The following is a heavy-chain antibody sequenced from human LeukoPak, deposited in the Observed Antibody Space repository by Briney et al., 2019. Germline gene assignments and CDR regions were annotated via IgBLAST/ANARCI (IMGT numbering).Heavy chain of an antibody. Sequence: GASVKVSFKASGYTFTSYYMHWVRQAPGQGLEWMGIINPSGGSTSYAQKFQGRVTMTRDASTSTVYMELSSLRSEDTAVYYCARSDTAMVFDYWGQGTLVTVSS. CDR1: GYTFTSYY. CDR2: INPSGGST. V-gene: IGHV1-46*01. J-gene: IGHJ4*02. D-gene: IGHD5-18*01. CDR3: ARSDTAMVFDY.